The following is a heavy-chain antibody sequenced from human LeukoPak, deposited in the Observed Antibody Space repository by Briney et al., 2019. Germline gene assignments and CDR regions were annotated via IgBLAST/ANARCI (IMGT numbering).Heavy chain of an antibody. Sequence: GASVKVSCKASGYTFTSYGISWMRRAPGQGLEWMGWISAYNGNTNYAQKLQGRVTMTTDTSTSTAYMELGSLRSDDTAVYYCARALDTAMVHYDYWGQGTLVTVSS. CDR3: ARALDTAMVHYDY. D-gene: IGHD5-18*01. V-gene: IGHV1-18*01. CDR1: GYTFTSYG. CDR2: ISAYNGNT. J-gene: IGHJ4*02.